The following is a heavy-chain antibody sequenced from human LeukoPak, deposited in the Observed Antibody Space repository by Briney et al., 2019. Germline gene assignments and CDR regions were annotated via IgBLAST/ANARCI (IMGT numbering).Heavy chain of an antibody. J-gene: IGHJ4*02. CDR1: GFIFSTYD. V-gene: IGHV3-13*01. CDR3: ARAKWVGATTIYFEY. Sequence: LGGSLRLSCAASGFIFSTYDMHWVRQATGKGLEWVSGIGTAGDTYYPGSAKGRFTISRENARNSLYLQINSLRVGDAAVYYCARAKWVGATTIYFEYWGRGTLVTVSS. D-gene: IGHD1-26*01. CDR2: IGTAGDT.